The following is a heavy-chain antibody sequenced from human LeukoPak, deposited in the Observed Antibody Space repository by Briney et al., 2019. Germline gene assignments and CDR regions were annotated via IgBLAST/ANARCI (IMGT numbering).Heavy chain of an antibody. J-gene: IGHJ4*02. D-gene: IGHD3-10*01. CDR3: TRRDGSGSYSPFFDY. V-gene: IGHV5-51*01. Sequence: GESLKISCKGSGYSFTSYWIGWVRQMPGKGLEWMGIIYPGDSDTRYSPSFQGQVTISADKSISTAYLQWSSLKASDTAMYYCTRRDGSGSYSPFFDYWGQGTLVTVSS. CDR1: GYSFTSYW. CDR2: IYPGDSDT.